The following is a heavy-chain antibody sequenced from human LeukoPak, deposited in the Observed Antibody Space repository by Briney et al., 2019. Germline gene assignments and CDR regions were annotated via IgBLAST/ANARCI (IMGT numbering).Heavy chain of an antibody. V-gene: IGHV3-30*04. CDR2: ISYDGSNK. D-gene: IGHD2-15*01. J-gene: IGHJ4*02. CDR1: GFTFSNYN. CDR3: ARVPEYCSGGSCLFDY. Sequence: GGSLRLSCAASGFTFSNYNMHWVRQAPGKGLEWVAVISYDGSNKYYADSVKGRFTISRDNSKNTLYLQMNSLRAEDTAVYYCARVPEYCSGGSCLFDYWGQGTLVTVSS.